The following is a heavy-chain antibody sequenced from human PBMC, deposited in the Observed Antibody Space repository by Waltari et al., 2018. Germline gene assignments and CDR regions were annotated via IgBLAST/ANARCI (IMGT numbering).Heavy chain of an antibody. V-gene: IGHV4-39*07. J-gene: IGHJ1*01. CDR1: GGSISSSSYY. CDR3: ARTLYSSGYSAEYFQH. D-gene: IGHD6-19*01. CDR2: IYYSGIH. Sequence: QLQLQESGPGLVKPSETLSLTCTVSGGSISSSSYYWGWIRQPPGKGLEWIGSIYYSGIHYHNPALKSQVTITVDTSKNQFSLKLSSVTAADTAVYYCARTLYSSGYSAEYFQHWGQGTLVTVSS.